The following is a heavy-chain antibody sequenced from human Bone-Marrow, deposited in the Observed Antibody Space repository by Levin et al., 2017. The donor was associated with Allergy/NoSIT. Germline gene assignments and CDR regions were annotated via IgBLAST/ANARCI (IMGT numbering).Heavy chain of an antibody. CDR2: INHSGGP. CDR1: GGSLKGYQ. Sequence: SETLSLNCVVDGGSLKGYQWTWIRQTPGQGLEFIGEINHSGGPNYNPSLQRRVTMSIDTSKNQISLNLTSVTAADTAVYFCARGRFLQWSLEFFGLDVWGQGT. J-gene: IGHJ6*02. V-gene: IGHV4-34*01. CDR3: ARGRFLQWSLEFFGLDV. D-gene: IGHD3-3*01.